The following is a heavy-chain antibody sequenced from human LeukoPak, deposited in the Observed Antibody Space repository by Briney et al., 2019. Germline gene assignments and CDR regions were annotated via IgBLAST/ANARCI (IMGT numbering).Heavy chain of an antibody. CDR3: ARERGSSWYVI. V-gene: IGHV6-1*01. D-gene: IGHD6-13*01. CDR1: GDRVSSNSAA. J-gene: IGHJ3*02. CDR2: TYYRSKWYN. Sequence: SQILSLTCDISGDRVSSNSAAWNWTRHSPSRGLEWLGRTYYRSKWYNEYAVSVKTRITINPHTSKNQFSLQLNSVTSEDTAVYYCARERGSSWYVIWGQGTMVTVSS.